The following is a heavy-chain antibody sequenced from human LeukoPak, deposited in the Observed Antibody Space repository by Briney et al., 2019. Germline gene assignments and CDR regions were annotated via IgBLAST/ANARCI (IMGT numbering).Heavy chain of an antibody. CDR1: GYTLTTYS. V-gene: IGHV1-46*01. CDR2: INPNSGST. Sequence: ASVKVSCKASGYTLTTYSAHWVRQGPGQGLEWMGIINPNSGSTRYAQKFQGRVIMTRDTSASTLYMELSSLRSEDTAVYYCVREPDFLRYLFDYWGQGTLVTVSS. D-gene: IGHD3-9*01. CDR3: VREPDFLRYLFDY. J-gene: IGHJ4*02.